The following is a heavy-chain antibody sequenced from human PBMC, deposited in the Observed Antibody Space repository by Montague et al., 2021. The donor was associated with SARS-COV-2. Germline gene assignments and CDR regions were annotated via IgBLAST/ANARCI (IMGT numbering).Heavy chain of an antibody. J-gene: IGHJ5*02. V-gene: IGHV4-39*01. CDR3: AREAAGDWYFDL. CDR1: GGSISSRSYY. D-gene: IGHD2-21*02. CDR2: IYYSGNT. Sequence: SETLSLTCTVSGGSISSRSYYWGWIRQPPGKGPEWIGSIYYSGNTYYNPSLRGRIPMSVDTSKNQFSLRLSSVAAADTAMFYCAREAAGDWYFDLWGQGTLVTVSS.